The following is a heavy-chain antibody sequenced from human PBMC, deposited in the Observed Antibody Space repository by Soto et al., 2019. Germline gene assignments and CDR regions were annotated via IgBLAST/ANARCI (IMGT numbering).Heavy chain of an antibody. V-gene: IGHV3-23*01. J-gene: IGHJ4*02. D-gene: IGHD3-10*01. Sequence: ESLQLSCAASGFTFSRSVMTWVRQTPGRGLEWVAAISGSGDDTYYADSVKGRFIVSRDNSKNTLFLQMNGLRAEDAALYFCAKDRATYYHGSGTDYWGQGTLVTVSS. CDR1: GFTFSRSV. CDR2: ISGSGDDT. CDR3: AKDRATYYHGSGTDY.